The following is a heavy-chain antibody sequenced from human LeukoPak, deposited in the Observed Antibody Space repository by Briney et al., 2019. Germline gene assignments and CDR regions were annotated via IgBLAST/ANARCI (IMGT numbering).Heavy chain of an antibody. V-gene: IGHV3-11*06. CDR2: ISSSSSYT. Sequence: GGSLRLSCAASGFTFSDYYMSWIRQAPGKGLEWVSYISSSSSYTNYADSVKGRFTISGDNAKNSLYLQMNSLRAEDTAVYYCARDSIVVVPAAMDNWFDPWGQGTLVTVSS. CDR1: GFTFSDYY. J-gene: IGHJ5*02. CDR3: ARDSIVVVPAAMDNWFDP. D-gene: IGHD2-2*01.